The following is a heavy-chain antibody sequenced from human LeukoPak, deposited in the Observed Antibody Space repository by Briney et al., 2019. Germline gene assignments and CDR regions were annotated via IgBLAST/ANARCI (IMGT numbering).Heavy chain of an antibody. CDR3: AREGTTGGSSGWYDY. J-gene: IGHJ4*02. CDR2: INPHSGGT. V-gene: IGHV1-2*02. D-gene: IGHD6-19*01. CDR1: GYTFTGYY. Sequence: ASVKVSCKAFGYTFTGYYMHWVRQAPGQGLEWMGWINPHSGGTNYSQKFQGRVTMTRDTSISTAYMELDSLRSDDAAVYYCAREGTTGGSSGWYDYWGQGILVTVSS.